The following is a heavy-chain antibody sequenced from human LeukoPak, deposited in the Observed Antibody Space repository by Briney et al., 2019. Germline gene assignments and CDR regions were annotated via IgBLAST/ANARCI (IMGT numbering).Heavy chain of an antibody. Sequence: GASVKVSCKASGYTFTTYGISWVRQAPRQGLEWMGWINAYNSNTNYAQKLQGRVTMTTDTSTSTAYMDLRSLRSDDTAVYYCAREFQVDILTGYQIDYWGQGTLVTVSS. D-gene: IGHD3-9*01. J-gene: IGHJ4*02. V-gene: IGHV1-18*04. CDR2: INAYNSNT. CDR1: GYTFTTYG. CDR3: AREFQVDILTGYQIDY.